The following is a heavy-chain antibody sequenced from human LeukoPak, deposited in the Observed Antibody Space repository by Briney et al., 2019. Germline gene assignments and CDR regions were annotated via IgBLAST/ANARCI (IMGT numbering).Heavy chain of an antibody. D-gene: IGHD3-22*01. Sequence: GGSLRLSCAASGFTFSSYAMHWVRQAPGKGLEWVAVISYDGSNKYYADSVKGRFTISRDNSKNTLYLQMNSLRAEDTAVYYCANPYYDSSGYYDYWGQGTLVTVSS. CDR2: ISYDGSNK. V-gene: IGHV3-30-3*01. J-gene: IGHJ4*02. CDR1: GFTFSSYA. CDR3: ANPYYDSSGYYDY.